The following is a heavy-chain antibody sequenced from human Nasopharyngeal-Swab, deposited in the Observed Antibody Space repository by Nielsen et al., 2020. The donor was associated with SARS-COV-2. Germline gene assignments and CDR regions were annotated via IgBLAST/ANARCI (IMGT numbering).Heavy chain of an antibody. CDR3: ARDPPPYGDYRGALGGAFDI. CDR1: GYTFTSNG. D-gene: IGHD4-17*01. Sequence: ASVKVSCKASGYTFTSNGISWVRQAPRQGLEWMGWISAYNGNTNYAQKLQGRVTMTTDTSTSTAYMELRSLRSDDTAVYYCARDPPPYGDYRGALGGAFDIWGQGTMVTVSS. J-gene: IGHJ3*02. CDR2: ISAYNGNT. V-gene: IGHV1-18*01.